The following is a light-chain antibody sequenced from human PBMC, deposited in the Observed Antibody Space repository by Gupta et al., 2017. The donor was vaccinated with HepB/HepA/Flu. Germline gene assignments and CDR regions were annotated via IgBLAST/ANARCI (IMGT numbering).Light chain of an antibody. CDR1: MSVVSTANNRNY. Sequence: IVLTQSPGVLAVSLGERASLNCKSSMSVVSTANNRNYLAWYQHKTGQPPRLLLYWSSTRESGVPDRFSGSGSGANFTLIINDLQAEDVAIYYCQQYYSTPTFGPGTKVEIK. V-gene: IGKV4-1*01. CDR2: WSS. J-gene: IGKJ1*01. CDR3: QQYYSTPT.